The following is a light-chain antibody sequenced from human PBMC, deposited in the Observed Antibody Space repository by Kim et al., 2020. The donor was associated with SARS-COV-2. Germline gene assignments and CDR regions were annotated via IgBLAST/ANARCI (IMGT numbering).Light chain of an antibody. J-gene: IGKJ1*01. CDR3: QQYKNYWT. Sequence: SASVGDRVTITCRASQSISSWLAWYQQKPGKAPKLLIYKASNLESGVPSRFSGSGSVTEFTLSISSLQPDDFATYYCQQYKNYWTFGQGTKVDIK. V-gene: IGKV1-5*03. CDR1: QSISSW. CDR2: KAS.